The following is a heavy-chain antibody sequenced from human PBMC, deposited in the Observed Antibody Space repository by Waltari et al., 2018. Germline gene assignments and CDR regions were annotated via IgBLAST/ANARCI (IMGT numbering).Heavy chain of an antibody. Sequence: QVQLQESGPGLVKPSETLSLSCAVSGYSISSGYYWGWIRQPPGKGLEWIGSIYNSGSTYYNPSLKSRVTISVDTSKNQFSLKLSSVTAADTAVYYCASPIFGVVNTGGPFDYWGQGTLVTVSS. J-gene: IGHJ4*02. D-gene: IGHD3-3*01. CDR1: GYSISSGYY. V-gene: IGHV4-38-2*01. CDR2: IYNSGST. CDR3: ASPIFGVVNTGGPFDY.